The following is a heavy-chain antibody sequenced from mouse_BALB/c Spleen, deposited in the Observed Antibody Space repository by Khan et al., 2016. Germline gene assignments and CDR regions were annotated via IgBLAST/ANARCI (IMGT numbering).Heavy chain of an antibody. V-gene: IGHV4-1*02. D-gene: IGHD1-2*01. J-gene: IGHJ3*01. CDR3: ARLHYYGRFAY. CDR1: GFDFSRYW. Sequence: EVQLQESGGGLVQPGGSLKLSCAASGFDFSRYWMSWVRQAPGKGLEWIGEINPDSSTINYTPSLKDKFIISRDNAKNTLYLHMSKVRSEDTALYYCARLHYYGRFAYWGQGTLVTVSA. CDR2: INPDSSTI.